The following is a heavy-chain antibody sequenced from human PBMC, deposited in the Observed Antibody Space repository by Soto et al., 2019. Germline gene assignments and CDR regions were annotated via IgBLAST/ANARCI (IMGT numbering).Heavy chain of an antibody. CDR1: GYTFTSYY. CDR3: ARDQEPSTLYYDYYYMDG. CDR2: INPSGGST. Sequence: ASVKVSCKASGYTFTSYYIHWVRQAPGQGLEWVGIINPSGGSTSYAQKFQGRVTMTRDTSTSTVYMEVSGLRSEDTAVYYCARDQEPSTLYYDYYYMDGWGKGTTVPVSS. V-gene: IGHV1-46*03. J-gene: IGHJ6*03.